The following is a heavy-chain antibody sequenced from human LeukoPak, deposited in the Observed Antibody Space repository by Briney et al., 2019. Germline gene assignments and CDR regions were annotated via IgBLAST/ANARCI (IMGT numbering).Heavy chain of an antibody. D-gene: IGHD6-13*01. CDR1: GFTFDDYG. Sequence: GGSLRLSCAASGFTFDDYGMSWVRQAPGKGLEWVANIKQDGSEKYYVDSVKGRFTISRDNAKNSLYLQMNSLRAEDTAVYYCARDRYSSSWYGGYETDYWGQGTLVTVSS. J-gene: IGHJ4*02. CDR2: IKQDGSEK. CDR3: ARDRYSSSWYGGYETDY. V-gene: IGHV3-7*01.